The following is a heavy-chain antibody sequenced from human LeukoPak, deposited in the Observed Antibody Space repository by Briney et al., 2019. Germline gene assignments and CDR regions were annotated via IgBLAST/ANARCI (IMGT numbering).Heavy chain of an antibody. V-gene: IGHV3-11*04. CDR1: GFTFSDYY. Sequence: PGGSLRLSCAASGFTFSDYYMSWLRQAPGPGLERVSYISSSGSTIYYANPLKGRFTISRDNAKNALYLQMNSLRAEDTAVYYCALELGYGPFDIWGQGTMVTVSS. CDR2: ISSSGSTI. J-gene: IGHJ3*02. CDR3: ALELGYGPFDI. D-gene: IGHD5-18*01.